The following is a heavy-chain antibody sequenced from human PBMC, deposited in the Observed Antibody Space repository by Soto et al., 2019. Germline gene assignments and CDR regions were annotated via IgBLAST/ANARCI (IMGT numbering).Heavy chain of an antibody. CDR3: ARNRISPHYKYCSMAV. CDR1: GGSISSSSYY. Sequence: PSETLSLTCIVSGGSISSSSYYWGWIRQPTGMGLEWIVSIYYSETTYYNPSLKRRVTISVDTSKTQFSLKLNSVTAADTAVYYCARNRISPHYKYCSMAVWGQGTTVTGSS. D-gene: IGHD3-3*02. J-gene: IGHJ6*02. V-gene: IGHV4-39*01. CDR2: IYYSETT.